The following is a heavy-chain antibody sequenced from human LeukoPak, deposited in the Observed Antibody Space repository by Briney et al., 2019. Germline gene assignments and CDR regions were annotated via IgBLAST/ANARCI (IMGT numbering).Heavy chain of an antibody. D-gene: IGHD1-1*01. Sequence: PGGSLRLSCAVSGFTFNSYAMSWVRQAPGKGLEWVSGISGSGGGTYYADSVKGRFTISRDYSKNTLDLQMNSLRAEDTAVYYCARLGWNDVPFEYWGQGTLVTVSS. CDR2: ISGSGGGT. V-gene: IGHV3-23*01. J-gene: IGHJ4*02. CDR1: GFTFNSYA. CDR3: ARLGWNDVPFEY.